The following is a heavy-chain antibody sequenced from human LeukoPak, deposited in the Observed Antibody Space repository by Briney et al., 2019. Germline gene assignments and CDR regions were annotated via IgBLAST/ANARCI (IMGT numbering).Heavy chain of an antibody. CDR2: INSDGSST. D-gene: IGHD6-19*01. CDR3: ASRSPSYSSGWYGAFDI. CDR1: GFTFSSYW. J-gene: IGHJ3*02. Sequence: QPGGSLRLSCAASGFTFSSYWMHWVRQAPGKGLVWVSRINSDGSSTSYADSVKGRFTISRDNAKNTLYLQMNSLRAEDTAVYYCASRSPSYSSGWYGAFDIWGQGTMVTVSS. V-gene: IGHV3-74*01.